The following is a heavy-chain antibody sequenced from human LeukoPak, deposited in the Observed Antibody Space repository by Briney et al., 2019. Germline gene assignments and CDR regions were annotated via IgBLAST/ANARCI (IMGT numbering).Heavy chain of an antibody. CDR2: ISSSGRTI. V-gene: IGHV3-48*03. J-gene: IGHJ4*02. Sequence: GSLRLSCAASGFTFSSYEMNWVRQAPGKGLEWVSYISSSGRTIYYADSVKGRFTISRDNAKNSLYLQMKSLGAEDTAVYYCAREITMIVDFWGQGTLVTVSS. D-gene: IGHD3-22*01. CDR1: GFTFSSYE. CDR3: AREITMIVDF.